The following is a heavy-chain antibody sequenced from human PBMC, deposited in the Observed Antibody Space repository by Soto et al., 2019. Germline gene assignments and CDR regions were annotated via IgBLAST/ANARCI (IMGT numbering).Heavy chain of an antibody. CDR2: IHHRGNT. CDR3: ARTHYSMDV. V-gene: IGHV4-34*01. J-gene: IGHJ6*03. CDR1: GGSFSDFY. Sequence: QVQLQQWGAGLLKPSETLSLTCAVYGGSFSDFYWSWIRQPPGKGLEWIGEIHHRGNTNYNPSLRSRVTMSVDTSQNQFSLKMTSVTAADTAVYYCARTHYSMDVWDKGTTVTVSS.